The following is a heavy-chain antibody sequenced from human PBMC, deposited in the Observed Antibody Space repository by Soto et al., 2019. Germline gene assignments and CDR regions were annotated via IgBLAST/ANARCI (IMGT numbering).Heavy chain of an antibody. V-gene: IGHV5-51*01. Sequence: GESLKISCKGSVYSFTSYWIGWVRQMPGKGLEWMGIIYPGDSDTRYSPSFQGQVTISADKSISTAYLQWSSLKASDTAMYYCARLLRDTYASIAVAGPYYFDYWGQGTLVTVSS. CDR3: ARLLRDTYASIAVAGPYYFDY. D-gene: IGHD6-19*01. J-gene: IGHJ4*02. CDR1: VYSFTSYW. CDR2: IYPGDSDT.